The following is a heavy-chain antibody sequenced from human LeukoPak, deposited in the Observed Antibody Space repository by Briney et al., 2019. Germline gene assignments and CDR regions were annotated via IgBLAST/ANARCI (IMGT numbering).Heavy chain of an antibody. CDR3: ARPLLGYCSSTSCYDLAFDI. CDR2: IYPDDSDT. D-gene: IGHD2-2*01. Sequence: GESLKISCKGSGYSFTSYWIGWVRQMPGKGLECMGIIYPDDSDTRYSPSFQGQVTISADKSISTAYLQWSSLKASDTAMYYCARPLLGYCSSTSCYDLAFDIWGQGTTVTVSS. J-gene: IGHJ3*02. V-gene: IGHV5-51*01. CDR1: GYSFTSYW.